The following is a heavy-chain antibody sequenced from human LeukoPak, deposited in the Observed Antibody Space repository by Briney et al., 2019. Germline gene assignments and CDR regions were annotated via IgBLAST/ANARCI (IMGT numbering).Heavy chain of an antibody. J-gene: IGHJ6*02. D-gene: IGHD5-12*01. V-gene: IGHV1-2*02. CDR2: INPNSGGT. CDR1: GYTFTVYY. CDR3: ARADSGAPGYPYYGMDV. Sequence: GASVTVSFTASGYTFTVYYMHWVRQAPGQGLAWVGWINPNSGGTNYAQKFQGRVTMTRDTSISTAYMELSRLRSDDTAVYYCARADSGAPGYPYYGMDVWGQGTTVTVSS.